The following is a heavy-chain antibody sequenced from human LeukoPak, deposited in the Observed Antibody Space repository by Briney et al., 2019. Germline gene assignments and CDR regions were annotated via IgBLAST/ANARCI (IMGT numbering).Heavy chain of an antibody. Sequence: SETLSLTCTVSGGSISSYYWSWIRQPPGKGLEWIGYIYYSGSTNYNPSLKSRVTLSVDTSKNQFSLKLSSVTAADTAVYYCARDTLLDAFDIWGQGTMVTVSS. V-gene: IGHV4-59*01. CDR3: ARDTLLDAFDI. CDR2: IYYSGST. J-gene: IGHJ3*02. CDR1: GGSISSYY.